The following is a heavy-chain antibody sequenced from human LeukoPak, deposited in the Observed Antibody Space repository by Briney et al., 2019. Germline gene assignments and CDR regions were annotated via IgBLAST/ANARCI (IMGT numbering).Heavy chain of an antibody. CDR3: ARHIRPGYSYGLFDY. J-gene: IGHJ4*02. CDR2: IYYSGST. Sequence: SETLSLTCTVSGGSISSSSYYWGWIRQPPGKGLEWIGSIYYSGSTYYNPSLKSRVTISVDTSKNQFSLKLSSVTAADTAVYYCARHIRPGYSYGLFDYWDQGTLVTVSS. V-gene: IGHV4-39*01. CDR1: GGSISSSSYY. D-gene: IGHD5-18*01.